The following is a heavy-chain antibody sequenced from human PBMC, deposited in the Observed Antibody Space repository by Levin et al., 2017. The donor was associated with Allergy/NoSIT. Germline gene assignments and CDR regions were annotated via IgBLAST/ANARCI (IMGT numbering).Heavy chain of an antibody. CDR2: INPNSGGT. Sequence: GESLKISCKASGYTFTGYYMHWVRQAPGQGLEWMGWINPNSGGTNYAQKFQGWVTMTRDTSISTAYMELSRLRSDDTAVYYCAREQFQQYETVAGTPPYYYYGMDVWGQGTTVTVSS. V-gene: IGHV1-2*04. J-gene: IGHJ6*02. CDR3: AREQFQQYETVAGTPPYYYYGMDV. D-gene: IGHD6-19*01. CDR1: GYTFTGYY.